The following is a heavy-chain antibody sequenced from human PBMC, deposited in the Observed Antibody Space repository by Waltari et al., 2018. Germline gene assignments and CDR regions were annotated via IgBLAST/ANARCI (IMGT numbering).Heavy chain of an antibody. J-gene: IGHJ4*02. Sequence: QVQLVESGGGVVQPGRSLRLSCAASGFTFSSYGMHWVRQAPGKGLEWVAVIWYDGSNKYYADSVKGRFTISRDNSKNTLYLQMNSLRAEDTAVYYCAKDLPGYFDWSLPGYWGQGTLVTVSS. D-gene: IGHD3-9*01. CDR2: IWYDGSNK. CDR1: GFTFSSYG. V-gene: IGHV3-30*18. CDR3: AKDLPGYFDWSLPGY.